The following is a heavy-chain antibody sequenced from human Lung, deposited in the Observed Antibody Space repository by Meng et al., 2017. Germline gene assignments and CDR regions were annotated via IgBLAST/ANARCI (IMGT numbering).Heavy chain of an antibody. J-gene: IGHJ4*02. CDR3: ARESGYFEY. V-gene: IGHV3-74*03. CDR2: IRGDGGSI. CDR1: GFTFRSYW. Sequence: GQLVEAGGGLVQPWGSRCVSCAASGFTFRSYWMHWVRQAPGKGLVWVSRIRGDGGSIVYADSVKGRFTISRDNAKNTLFLQMNSLRAEDTAVYYCARESGYFEYWGQGILVTVSS.